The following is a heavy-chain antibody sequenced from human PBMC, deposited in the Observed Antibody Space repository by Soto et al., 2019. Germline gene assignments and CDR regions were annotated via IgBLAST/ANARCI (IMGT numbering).Heavy chain of an antibody. CDR2: IFSNDEK. V-gene: IGHV2-26*01. D-gene: IGHD3-9*01. CDR1: GFSLSNARMG. J-gene: IGHJ6*02. CDR3: ARIPEYYDILTGYYDYGMDV. Sequence: SGPTLVNPTETLTLTCTVSGFSLSNARMGVSWIRQPPGKALEWLAHIFSNDEKSYSTSLKSRLTISKDTSKSQVVLTMTNMDPVDTATYYCARIPEYYDILTGYYDYGMDVWGQGTTVTVS.